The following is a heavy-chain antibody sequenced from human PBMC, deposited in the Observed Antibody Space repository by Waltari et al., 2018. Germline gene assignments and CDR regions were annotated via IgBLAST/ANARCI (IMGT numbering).Heavy chain of an antibody. J-gene: IGHJ4*02. CDR2: ISGSGSTT. Sequence: EVQLVESGGGLVQPGGSLRLSCAASGFTFSSYAMNWVRQAPGKGLEWVSAISGSGSTTYYADAVQGRFTISRDNSKNTLYLQMNSLRAEDTAVYYCAKVKVTTLNFDYWGQGTLVTVSS. CDR3: AKVKVTTLNFDY. D-gene: IGHD4-17*01. CDR1: GFTFSSYA. V-gene: IGHV3-23*04.